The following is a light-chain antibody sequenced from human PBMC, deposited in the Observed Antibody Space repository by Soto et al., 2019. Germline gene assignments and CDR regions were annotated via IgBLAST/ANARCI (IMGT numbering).Light chain of an antibody. CDR1: QGISSY. Sequence: EIQLTQSPSFLSASVGDRVTITCRASQGISSYFAWYQQKPGKAPKLLIYAVSTLHSGVPSRFSGSASGTEFTLTISRLQHEDVATYYYQQLNSYRLTFGRGTKVEIK. J-gene: IGKJ4*01. V-gene: IGKV1-9*01. CDR3: QQLNSYRLT. CDR2: AVS.